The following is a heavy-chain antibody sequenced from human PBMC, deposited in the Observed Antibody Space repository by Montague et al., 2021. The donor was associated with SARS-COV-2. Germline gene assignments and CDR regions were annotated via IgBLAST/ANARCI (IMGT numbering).Heavy chain of an antibody. Sequence: SETLSLTCTVSGGSISSSSYYWSWIRQPPGKGLEWIGSIYYSGSTYYNPSLKSRVTISVDTSKNQFSLKLSSVTAADTAVYYCASLTVDYYDSSGYYYNDYWGQGTLVTVSS. CDR1: GGSISSSSYY. V-gene: IGHV4-39*01. CDR2: IYYSGST. D-gene: IGHD3-22*01. J-gene: IGHJ4*02. CDR3: ASLTVDYYDSSGYYYNDY.